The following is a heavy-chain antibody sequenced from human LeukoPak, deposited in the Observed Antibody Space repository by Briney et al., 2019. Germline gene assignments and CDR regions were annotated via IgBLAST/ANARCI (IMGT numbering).Heavy chain of an antibody. V-gene: IGHV3-9*03. CDR3: AKESMDCSSSSCYFDY. Sequence: GGSLRLSCAASGFTFDDYAMHWVRQAPGKGLEWVSGISWNSGNIDYADSVKGRFTISRDNAKNSLYLQMNSLRAEDMALYYCAKESMDCSSSSCYFDYWGQGTLVTVSS. J-gene: IGHJ4*02. CDR2: ISWNSGNI. D-gene: IGHD2-2*01. CDR1: GFTFDDYA.